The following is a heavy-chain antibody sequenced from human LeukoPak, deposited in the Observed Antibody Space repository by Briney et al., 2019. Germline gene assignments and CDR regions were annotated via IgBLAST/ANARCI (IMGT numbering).Heavy chain of an antibody. Sequence: MTGGSLRLSCAASGFTFSSYGMSWVRQAPGKGLEWVSSISSSSSYIYYADSVKGRFTISRDNAKNSLYLQMNSLRAEDTAVYYCARAVVAGNGAFDIWGQGTMVTVSS. J-gene: IGHJ3*02. D-gene: IGHD6-19*01. CDR3: ARAVVAGNGAFDI. V-gene: IGHV3-21*01. CDR1: GFTFSSYG. CDR2: ISSSSSYI.